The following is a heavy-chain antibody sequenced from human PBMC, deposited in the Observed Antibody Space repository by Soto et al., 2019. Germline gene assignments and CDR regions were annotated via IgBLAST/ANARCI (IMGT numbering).Heavy chain of an antibody. Sequence: SETLSLTCAVYGGSFSGYYWSWIRQPPGKGLEWIGEINHSGSTNYNPSLKSRVTISVDTSKNQFSRKLSSVTAADTAVYYCARGPSIAAAGLRGGRYYYYGMDVWGQGTTVTVSS. V-gene: IGHV4-34*01. CDR3: ARGPSIAAAGLRGGRYYYYGMDV. D-gene: IGHD6-13*01. CDR2: INHSGST. CDR1: GGSFSGYY. J-gene: IGHJ6*02.